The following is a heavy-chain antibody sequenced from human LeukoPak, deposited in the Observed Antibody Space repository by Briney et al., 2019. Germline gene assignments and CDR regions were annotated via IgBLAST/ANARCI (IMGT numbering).Heavy chain of an antibody. CDR2: ISYDGSHK. V-gene: IGHV3-30-3*01. J-gene: IGHJ3*02. CDR1: GFTFSSYA. Sequence: GRSLRLSCAASGFTFSSYAMHWVRQAPGKGLEWVAVISYDGSHKYYADSVKGRLTISRNNSKNTLYLQMNSLRAEDTAVYYCARGSQNRKSYYYETSAYPGAFDIWGQGTMVTVSS. D-gene: IGHD3-22*01. CDR3: ARGSQNRKSYYYETSAYPGAFDI.